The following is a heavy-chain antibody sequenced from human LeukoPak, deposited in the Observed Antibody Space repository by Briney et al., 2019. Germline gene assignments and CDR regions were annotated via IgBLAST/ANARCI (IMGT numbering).Heavy chain of an antibody. CDR2: IYYSGST. J-gene: IGHJ3*02. D-gene: IGHD6-13*01. CDR1: GGSISSSRYY. Sequence: SETLSLTCTVSGGSISSSRYYWGWIRQPPGKGLEWIGSIYYSGSTYYNPSLKSRVTISVDTSKNQFSLKLSSVTAADTAVYYRARDKQDAFDIWGQGAMVTVSS. V-gene: IGHV4-39*07. CDR3: ARDKQDAFDI.